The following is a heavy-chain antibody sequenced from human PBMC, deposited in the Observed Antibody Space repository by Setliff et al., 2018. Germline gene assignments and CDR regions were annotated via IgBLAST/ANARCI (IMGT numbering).Heavy chain of an antibody. V-gene: IGHV1-69*13. D-gene: IGHD5-18*01. CDR2: IIPIFGTA. CDR1: GYTFTNHY. CDR3: AREGVDTRSSTDYRYYMDV. J-gene: IGHJ6*03. Sequence: SVKVSCKASGYTFTNHYMHWVRQAPGQGLEWMGGIIPIFGTANYAQKFQGRVTITADESTSTAYMELSSLRFEDTAVYYCAREGVDTRSSTDYRYYMDVWGKGTTVTVSS.